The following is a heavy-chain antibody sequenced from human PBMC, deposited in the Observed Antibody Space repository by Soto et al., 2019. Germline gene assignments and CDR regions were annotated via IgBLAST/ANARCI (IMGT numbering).Heavy chain of an antibody. V-gene: IGHV1-69*08. CDR1: GGTFRNYP. CDR3: ARGPLVVFNYFES. CDR2: IFPLTVPP. Sequence: QVQLVQSGAEVKKPGSSVKVSCKASGGTFRNYPINWVRQAPGQGLEWMGSIFPLTVPPDYAQNFQARLTISADKATSTAYMELSSLTSDDTAMYFCARGPLVVFNYFESWGQGTLVTVSS. J-gene: IGHJ4*02.